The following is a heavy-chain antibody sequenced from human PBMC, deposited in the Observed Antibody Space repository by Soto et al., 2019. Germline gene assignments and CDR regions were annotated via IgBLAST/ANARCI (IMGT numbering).Heavy chain of an antibody. CDR1: GYSFTSYW. D-gene: IGHD6-13*01. Sequence: GESLKISCKGSGYSFTSYWIGWVRQMPGKGLEWMGIIYPGDSDTRYSPSFQGQVTISAAKSISTAYLQWSSLKASDTVMYDCARDEDRQTGYSSSWPKPAYRSYYYYGMDVWGQGTTVTVSS. CDR3: ARDEDRQTGYSSSWPKPAYRSYYYYGMDV. J-gene: IGHJ6*02. CDR2: IYPGDSDT. V-gene: IGHV5-51*01.